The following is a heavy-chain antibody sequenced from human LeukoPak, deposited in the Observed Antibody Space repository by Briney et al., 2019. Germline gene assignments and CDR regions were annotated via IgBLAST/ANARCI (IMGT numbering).Heavy chain of an antibody. V-gene: IGHV3-64*01. D-gene: IGHD6-13*01. CDR3: ARVGEQQLVGPWYFDL. CDR2: ITSNGGST. J-gene: IGHJ2*01. CDR1: GFSFSSYA. Sequence: QSGGSLTLSCAASGFSFSSYAMHWVRQAPGKGLEYVSAITSNGGSTYYANSVKGRFTISRDNSKNTLYLQMGSLRPEDMAVYYCARVGEQQLVGPWYFDLWGRGTLVTVSS.